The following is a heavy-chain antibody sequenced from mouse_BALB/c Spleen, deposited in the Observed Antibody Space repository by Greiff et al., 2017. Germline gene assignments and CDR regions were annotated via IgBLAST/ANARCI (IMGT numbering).Heavy chain of an antibody. V-gene: IGHV2-2*02. CDR1: GFSLTSYG. D-gene: IGHD2-1*01. CDR2: IWSGGST. J-gene: IGHJ4*01. CDR3: ARNGGNLYYYAMDY. Sequence: VQLQQSGPGLVQPSQSLSITCTVSGFSLTSYGVHWVRQSPGKGLEWLGVIWSGGSTDYNAAFISRLSISKDNSKSQVFFKMNSLQANDTAIYYCARNGGNLYYYAMDYWGQGTSVTVSS.